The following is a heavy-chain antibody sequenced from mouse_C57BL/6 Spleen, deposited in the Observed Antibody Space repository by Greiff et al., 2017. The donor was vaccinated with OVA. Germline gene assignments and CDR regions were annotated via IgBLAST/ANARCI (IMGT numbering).Heavy chain of an antibody. CDR3: ASGYRGYAMDY. J-gene: IGHJ4*01. D-gene: IGHD2-14*01. Sequence: QVQLQQPGAELVKPGALVKLSCKASGYTFTSYWMQWVKQRPGQGLEWIGEIDPYDSYTNYNQKFKGKATLTVDTSSSTAYLQLSSLTSEDSAVYYCASGYRGYAMDYWGQGTSVTVSS. V-gene: IGHV1-50*01. CDR2: IDPYDSYT. CDR1: GYTFTSYW.